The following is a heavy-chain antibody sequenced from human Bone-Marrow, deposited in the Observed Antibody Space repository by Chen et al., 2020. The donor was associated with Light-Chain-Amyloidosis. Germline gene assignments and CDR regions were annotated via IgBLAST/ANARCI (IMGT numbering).Heavy chain of an antibody. CDR3: GSRIYGDKSWDY. J-gene: IGHJ4*02. CDR2: IKGDGSSP. V-gene: IGHV3-74*01. CDR1: GLTFRDYW. Sequence: EVQLVESGGGLVQPGGYLRPSCAASGLTFRDYWMHWVRQAPGKGLAWVSRIKGDGSSPTYAGSVEGRFTISRDNARNTLYLQMDSLRAEDTAVYYCGSRIYGDKSWDYWGQGTLVTVST. D-gene: IGHD2-21*01.